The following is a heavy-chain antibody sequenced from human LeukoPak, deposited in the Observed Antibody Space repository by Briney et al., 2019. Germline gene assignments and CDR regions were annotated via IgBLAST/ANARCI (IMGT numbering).Heavy chain of an antibody. CDR1: GGTFSSYT. D-gene: IGHD3-10*01. CDR2: NTPVFGTA. V-gene: IGHV1-69*01. CDR3: AREDTLVRGLGTFDI. J-gene: IGHJ3*02. Sequence: SVKVSCKASGGTFSSYTISWVRQAPGQGPEWMGGNTPVFGTANYAENFQGRITITADDSTSTSYMGLSSLRSEDTAVYYCAREDTLVRGLGTFDIWGQGTLVTVSS.